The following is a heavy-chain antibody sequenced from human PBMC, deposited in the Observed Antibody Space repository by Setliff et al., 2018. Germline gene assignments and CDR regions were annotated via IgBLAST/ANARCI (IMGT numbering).Heavy chain of an antibody. Sequence: LSLTCNVYGESFDTYYWSWIRQPPGKGLEWFGEINQSGSGDYNPSFKGRVTISVDTSRNQFSLNLTSVTAADTALYFCARDNTILGATDYWGQGALVTAPQ. CDR2: INQSGSG. J-gene: IGHJ4*02. CDR1: GESFDTYY. V-gene: IGHV4-34*01. CDR3: ARDNTILGATDY. D-gene: IGHD1-26*01.